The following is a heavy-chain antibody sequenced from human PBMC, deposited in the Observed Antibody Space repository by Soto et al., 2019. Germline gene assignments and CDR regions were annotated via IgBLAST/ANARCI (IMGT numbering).Heavy chain of an antibody. Sequence: EVHLVESGGGLVQPGGSLRLSCAASGFTFSDYWMTWVRQTPGKGLEGVANMNPDGSEQYYLDSVKGRFTISRDNAKNSLLLQMNSLRCEDTAVYYCTRDLNHDCGPWGQGTQVIVSS. CDR2: MNPDGSEQ. V-gene: IGHV3-7*04. D-gene: IGHD2-21*01. CDR3: TRDLNHDCGP. CDR1: GFTFSDYW. J-gene: IGHJ5*02.